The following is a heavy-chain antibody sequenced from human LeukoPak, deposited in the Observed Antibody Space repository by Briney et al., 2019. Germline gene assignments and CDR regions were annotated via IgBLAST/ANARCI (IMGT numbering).Heavy chain of an antibody. Sequence: PSETLSLTCAVYGGSFSGYYWSWIRQPPGKGLEWIGEINHSGSTNYNPSLKSRVTISVDTSKNQFSLKLSSVTAADTAVYYCARLSQLGSSWYGRGYYYMDVWGKGTTVTVSS. D-gene: IGHD6-13*01. CDR1: GGSFSGYY. V-gene: IGHV4-34*01. CDR2: INHSGST. CDR3: ARLSQLGSSWYGRGYYYMDV. J-gene: IGHJ6*03.